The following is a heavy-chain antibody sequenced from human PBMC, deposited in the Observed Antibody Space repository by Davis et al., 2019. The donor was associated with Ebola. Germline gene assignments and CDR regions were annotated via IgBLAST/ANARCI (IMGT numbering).Heavy chain of an antibody. J-gene: IGHJ4*02. D-gene: IGHD3-3*01. CDR1: GGSISSSSYY. Sequence: SETLSLTCTVSGGSISSSSYYWGWIRQPPGKGLEWIGYIYHSGSTYYNPSLKSRVTISVDRSKNQFSLKLSSVTAADTAVYYCARGRAIFNVPDYWGQGTLVTVFS. CDR2: IYHSGST. V-gene: IGHV4-30-2*01. CDR3: ARGRAIFNVPDY.